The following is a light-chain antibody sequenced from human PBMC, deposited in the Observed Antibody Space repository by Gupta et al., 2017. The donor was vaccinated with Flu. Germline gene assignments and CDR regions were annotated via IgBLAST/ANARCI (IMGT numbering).Light chain of an antibody. J-gene: IGKJ2*01. V-gene: IGKV1-33*01. CDR3: QQYYSYPSA. Sequence: DSQMTQSPSSLSASVGDRLTITCQASQDINNFLNWYRQKPGKAPKLLINDASYLEKGVPSRFSGSGSGTDFTFTISSLQPEDVATYYCQQYYSYPSAFGQGTKLEIK. CDR2: DAS. CDR1: QDINNF.